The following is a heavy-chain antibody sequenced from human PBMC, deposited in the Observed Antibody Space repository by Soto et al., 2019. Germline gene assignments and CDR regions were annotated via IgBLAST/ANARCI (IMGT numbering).Heavy chain of an antibody. CDR1: GGSVSSGTYY. CDR2: IYSRGST. CDR3: AREDFYNGMDV. J-gene: IGHJ6*02. Sequence: QVQLQESGPGLVKPSETLSLSCTVSGGSVSSGTYYWSWIRQPPGKGLEWIGYIYSRGSTNYNPSLKSRVTISVDTSKNQFSLKVSSVTAADTAVYYCAREDFYNGMDVWGQGTTVTVSS. V-gene: IGHV4-61*01.